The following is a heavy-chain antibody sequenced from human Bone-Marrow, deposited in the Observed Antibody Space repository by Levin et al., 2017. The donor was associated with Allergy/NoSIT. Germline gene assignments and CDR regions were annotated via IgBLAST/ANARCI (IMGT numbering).Heavy chain of an antibody. V-gene: IGHV4-39*01. D-gene: IGHD3-10*01. CDR2: VYYTGST. J-gene: IGHJ4*02. CDR1: GGSISSSTYS. Sequence: LSCSVSGGSISSSTYSWGWIRQPPGKGLEWIGNVYYTGSTHYNPSLKSRVTISADTSKNQFSLKLSSVTAADTAVYYCARAPYYGPARPYQSDYWGQGTLVTVSS. CDR3: ARAPYYGPARPYQSDY.